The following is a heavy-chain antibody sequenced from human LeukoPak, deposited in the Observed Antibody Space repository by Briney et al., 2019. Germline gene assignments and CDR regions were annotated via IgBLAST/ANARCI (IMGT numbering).Heavy chain of an antibody. D-gene: IGHD3-10*02. V-gene: IGHV1-69*13. Sequence: ASVKVSCKASGNTFNRDALSWVRQAPGQGLEWMGGITPRLGPGNYAQKFQDRLSITADEITRTTYMEMRSLRSDDTAVYYCTRELIGCSETVCSGAWGQGTLVTVSS. J-gene: IGHJ5*02. CDR1: GNTFNRDA. CDR2: ITPRLGPG. CDR3: TRELIGCSETVCSGA.